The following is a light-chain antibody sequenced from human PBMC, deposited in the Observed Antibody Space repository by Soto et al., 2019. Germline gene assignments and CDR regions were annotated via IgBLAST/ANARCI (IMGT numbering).Light chain of an antibody. J-gene: IGKJ1*01. V-gene: IGKV3-20*01. CDR2: AAS. CDR1: HSVTSNY. CDR3: QQYGSSPQT. Sequence: EIVLTQSPGTLSLSPGERATLSCRASHSVTSNYLSWYQQKPGPAPRLLFYAASGRASGIPDRFSGSGAGTDFILTISRLEHEDSAVYYCQQYGSSPQTFGQGTRVDIK.